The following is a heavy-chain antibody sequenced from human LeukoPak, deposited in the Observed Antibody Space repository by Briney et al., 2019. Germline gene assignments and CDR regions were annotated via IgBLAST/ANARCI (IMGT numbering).Heavy chain of an antibody. J-gene: IGHJ1*01. D-gene: IGHD3-22*01. CDR2: IKTDGSEK. CDR3: ATYSSLNRREFQY. CDR1: GFTFSNYW. V-gene: IGHV3-7*01. Sequence: GGSLRLSCEGSGFTFSNYWMGWVRQAPGKGLQWVANIKTDGSEKYYVDSVKGRFIISRDNAKNSLYLQMNSLRAEDTAVYYCATYSSLNRREFQYWGQGTLLTVSS.